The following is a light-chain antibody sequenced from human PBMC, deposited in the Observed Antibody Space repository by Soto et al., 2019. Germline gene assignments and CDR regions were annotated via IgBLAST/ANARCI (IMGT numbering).Light chain of an antibody. Sequence: IVITQSPATLSVSPGERATLSCRASHSVSSNLAWYQQKPGQAPRLLIYGASTRATGIPARFSGGGSGTEFTLIISSLQSEDSAVYYCQQYNSWLWTFGQGTKVDIK. CDR3: QQYNSWLWT. CDR2: GAS. CDR1: HSVSSN. J-gene: IGKJ1*01. V-gene: IGKV3-15*01.